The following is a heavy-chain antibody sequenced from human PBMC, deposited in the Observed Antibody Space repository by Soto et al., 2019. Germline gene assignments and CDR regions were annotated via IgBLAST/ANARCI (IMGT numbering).Heavy chain of an antibody. J-gene: IGHJ4*02. V-gene: IGHV3-33*01. CDR3: ARDTEQWLVEGFDY. D-gene: IGHD6-19*01. CDR2: IWYDGSNK. CDR1: EFTFSSYG. Sequence: PGGSLRRSCAASEFTFSSYGMHWVRQAPGKGLEWVAVIWYDGSNKYYADSVKGRFTISRDNSKNTLYLQMNSLRAEDTAVYYCARDTEQWLVEGFDYWGQGTLVTVSS.